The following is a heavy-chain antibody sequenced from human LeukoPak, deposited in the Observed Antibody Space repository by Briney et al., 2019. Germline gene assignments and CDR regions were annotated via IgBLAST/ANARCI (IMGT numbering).Heavy chain of an antibody. J-gene: IGHJ4*02. V-gene: IGHV3-23*01. CDR2: ISGSGGST. CDR1: GFSFSSYA. D-gene: IGHD1-26*01. Sequence: GGSLRLSCAASGFSFSSYAMSWVRQAPGKGLEWVSAISGSGGSTYYADSVKGRFTISRDNSKNTLYLQMNSLRAEDTAVYYCAKDARFMGGFRYYFDYWGQGTLVTVSS. CDR3: AKDARFMGGFRYYFDY.